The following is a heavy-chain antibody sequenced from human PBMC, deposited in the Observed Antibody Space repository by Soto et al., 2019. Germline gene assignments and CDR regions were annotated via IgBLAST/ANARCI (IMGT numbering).Heavy chain of an antibody. D-gene: IGHD2-15*01. J-gene: IGHJ4*02. CDR3: ATETPRTYYLDY. V-gene: IGHV1-46*01. Sequence: QEYLVQSGAEVKEPGASVKVSCKASGYTFTKYHVHWVRQAPGQGLEWMGISKPGDGYSRSLPKFQGRITLTIDTSASTVSMELSGLRSEDTAVYYCATETPRTYYLDYWGQGTLVAVSA. CDR1: GYTFTKYH. CDR2: SKPGDGYS.